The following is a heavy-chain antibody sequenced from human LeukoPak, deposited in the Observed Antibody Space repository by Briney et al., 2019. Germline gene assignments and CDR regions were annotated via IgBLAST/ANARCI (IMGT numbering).Heavy chain of an antibody. D-gene: IGHD3-3*01. CDR1: GFSVSTYY. J-gene: IGHJ5*02. V-gene: IGHV3-53*01. Sequence: GGSLRLSCAVYGFSVSTYYMSWVRQVPGKGLEWVSVIYSGGSTYYADSVKGRFTISRDNSKNTLYLQMNSLRAEDTAVYYCAKDGFLEWLSAPGGFDPWGQGTLVTVSS. CDR2: IYSGGST. CDR3: AKDGFLEWLSAPGGFDP.